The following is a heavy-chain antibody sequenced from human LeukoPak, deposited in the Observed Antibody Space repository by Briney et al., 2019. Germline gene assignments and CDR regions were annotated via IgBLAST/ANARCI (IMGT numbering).Heavy chain of an antibody. D-gene: IGHD3-22*01. V-gene: IGHV4-59*01. J-gene: IGHJ4*02. CDR3: ARVRVSSGHHPWYFDY. Sequence: SETLSLTCTVSGGSISSYYWSWIRQSPGKGLEWIGYIYYSGSTDYNPSLKSRVTISVDTSKNQFSLKLSSVTAADTAVYYCARVRVSSGHHPWYFDYWGQGTLVTVTS. CDR1: GGSISSYY. CDR2: IYYSGST.